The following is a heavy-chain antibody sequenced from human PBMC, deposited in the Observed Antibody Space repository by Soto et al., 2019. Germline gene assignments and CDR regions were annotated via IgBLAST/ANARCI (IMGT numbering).Heavy chain of an antibody. D-gene: IGHD2-2*01. J-gene: IGHJ4*02. CDR1: GGSISSRSYY. Sequence: PSETLSLTCTVSGGSISSRSYYRAWIRQPPGKGLEWIGEINHSGSTNYNPSLKSRVTISVDTSKNQFSLELSSVTAADTAVYYCARQYCSSTSCAYYFDYWGQGTLVTVSS. CDR3: ARQYCSSTSCAYYFDY. CDR2: INHSGST. V-gene: IGHV4-39*01.